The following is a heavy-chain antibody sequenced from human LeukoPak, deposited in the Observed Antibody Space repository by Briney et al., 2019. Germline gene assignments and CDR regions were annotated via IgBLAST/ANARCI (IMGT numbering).Heavy chain of an antibody. J-gene: IGHJ3*02. D-gene: IGHD4-17*01. Sequence: GASVKVSCKASGGTFSSYAISWVRQAPGQGLEWMGGIIPIFGTANYAQKFQGRVTMTEDTSTDTAYMELSSLRSEDTAVYYCATAHSYDYGDNRDAFDIWGQGTMVTVSS. CDR2: IIPIFGTA. CDR3: ATAHSYDYGDNRDAFDI. CDR1: GGTFSSYA. V-gene: IGHV1-69*06.